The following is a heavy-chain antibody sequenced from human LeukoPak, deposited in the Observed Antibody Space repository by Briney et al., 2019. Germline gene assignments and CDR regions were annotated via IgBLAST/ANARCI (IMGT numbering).Heavy chain of an antibody. CDR2: IYYSGST. D-gene: IGHD6-19*01. Sequence: PSETLSLTCTVYGGSISSSSYYWSWIRQPPGKGLKWIGSIYYSGSTYYNPSLKSRVTISVDTSKNQFSLKLSSVTAADTAVYYCARHLDSSGWSKSFDYWGQGTLVTVSS. CDR1: GGSISSSSYY. V-gene: IGHV4-39*01. J-gene: IGHJ4*02. CDR3: ARHLDSSGWSKSFDY.